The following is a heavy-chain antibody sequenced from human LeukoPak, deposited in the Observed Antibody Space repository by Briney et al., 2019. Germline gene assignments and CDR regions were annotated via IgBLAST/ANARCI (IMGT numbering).Heavy chain of an antibody. CDR3: ARRGISQGYYMDV. V-gene: IGHV4-39*01. CDR1: GGSIRSGDHY. D-gene: IGHD6-13*01. CDR2: IYYRGST. J-gene: IGHJ6*03. Sequence: SETLSLTCNVSGGSIRSGDHYWGWIRQPPGKGLEWIGRIYYRGSTYYNPSLKSRVTISVDTSKNQFSLKLSSVTAADTAVYYRARRGISQGYYMDVWGKGTTVTISS.